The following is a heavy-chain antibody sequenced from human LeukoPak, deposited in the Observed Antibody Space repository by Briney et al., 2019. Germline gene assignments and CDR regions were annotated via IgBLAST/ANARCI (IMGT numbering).Heavy chain of an antibody. D-gene: IGHD1-26*01. J-gene: IGHJ4*02. CDR2: SGTSDNT. Sequence: GGSLRLSCAASGFTFSSSAMNWVRQAPGKGLEWVSTSGTSDNTLYADSVKGRFTISGDNSKNTLYLQMDSLRAEDTAVYYCVKRGTNYYYDDWGQGTLVTVSS. V-gene: IGHV3-23*01. CDR3: VKRGTNYYYDD. CDR1: GFTFSSSA.